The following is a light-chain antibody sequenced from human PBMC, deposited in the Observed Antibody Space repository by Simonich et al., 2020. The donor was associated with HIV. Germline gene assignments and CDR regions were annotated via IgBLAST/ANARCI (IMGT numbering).Light chain of an antibody. V-gene: IGKV4-1*01. Sequence: DIVMTQSPDSLAVSLGERATINCKSSQSVVKSSNNKNYLTWYQQKPGQPPKLLIYWASTRESGVPDRFSGSGSGTEFTLTISSLQPDDFATYYCQQYNSYRYTFGQGTKLETK. CDR1: QSVVKSSNNKNY. J-gene: IGKJ2*01. CDR3: QQYNSYRYT. CDR2: WAS.